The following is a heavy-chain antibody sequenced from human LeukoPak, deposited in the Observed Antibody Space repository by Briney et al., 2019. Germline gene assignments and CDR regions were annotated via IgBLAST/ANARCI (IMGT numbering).Heavy chain of an antibody. CDR2: INPNSAGT. CDR1: GYTLTELS. J-gene: IGHJ4*02. Sequence: ASVKVSCKVSGYTLTELSMHWVRQAPGQGLEWMGWINPNSAGTDYAQRFRGRVIMTWDTSISTAYMDLSRLTSDDTAVYYCARDLRGNTFDYWGQGTLVTVSS. CDR3: ARDLRGNTFDY. V-gene: IGHV1-2*02. D-gene: IGHD4-23*01.